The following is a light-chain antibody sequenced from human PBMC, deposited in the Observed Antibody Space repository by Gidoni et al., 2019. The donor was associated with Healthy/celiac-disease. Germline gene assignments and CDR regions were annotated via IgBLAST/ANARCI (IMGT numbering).Light chain of an antibody. CDR1: QRVSSN. CDR3: QQYNNWPPWT. Sequence: EIELTQSPATLSVSPGERATLSCRASQRVSSNLAWYQQKPGQAPRLLIYGASTRATGSPARFSGSGSGTEFTLTISSLQSEDFAVYYCQQYNNWPPWTFGRGTKVEIK. V-gene: IGKV3-15*01. CDR2: GAS. J-gene: IGKJ1*01.